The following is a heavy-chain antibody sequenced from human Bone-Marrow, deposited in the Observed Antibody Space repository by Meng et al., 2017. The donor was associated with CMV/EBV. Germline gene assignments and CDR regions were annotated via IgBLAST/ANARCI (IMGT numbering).Heavy chain of an antibody. J-gene: IGHJ6*02. Sequence: KISCKASGGTFSSYAISWVRQAPGQGLEWMGGIIPIFGTANYAQKFQGRVTITADKSTSTAYMELSSLRSEDTAVYYCARVREWELPGIGYYYYGMDVWGQGTTVTVSS. CDR2: IIPIFGTA. D-gene: IGHD1-26*01. CDR1: GGTFSSYA. V-gene: IGHV1-69*06. CDR3: ARVREWELPGIGYYYYGMDV.